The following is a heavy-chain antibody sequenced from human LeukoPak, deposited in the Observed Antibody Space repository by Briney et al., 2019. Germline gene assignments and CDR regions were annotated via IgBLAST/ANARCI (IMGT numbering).Heavy chain of an antibody. CDR3: ASFGGWYTVDY. D-gene: IGHD6-19*01. V-gene: IGHV3-21*01. J-gene: IGHJ4*02. Sequence: GGFLRLSCAASGFTFSSYSMNWVRQAPGKGLEWVSSISSSSSYIYYADSVKGRFTISRDNAKNSLYLQMNSLRAEDTAVYYCASFGGWYTVDYWGQGTLVTVSS. CDR2: ISSSSSYI. CDR1: GFTFSSYS.